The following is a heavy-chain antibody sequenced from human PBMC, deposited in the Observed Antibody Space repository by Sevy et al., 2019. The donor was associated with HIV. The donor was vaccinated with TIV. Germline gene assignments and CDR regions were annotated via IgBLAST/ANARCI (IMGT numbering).Heavy chain of an antibody. J-gene: IGHJ4*02. D-gene: IGHD3-16*01. V-gene: IGHV3-30-3*01. CDR2: ISYDGSNK. CDR3: ARDFMITFGGVTFDY. CDR1: GFTFSSYA. Sequence: GGSLRLSCAASGFTFSSYAMHWVRQAPGKGLEWVAVISYDGSNKYYADSVKGRFTISRDNSKNTLYLQMNSLRAEDTAVYYCARDFMITFGGVTFDYWGQETLVTVSS.